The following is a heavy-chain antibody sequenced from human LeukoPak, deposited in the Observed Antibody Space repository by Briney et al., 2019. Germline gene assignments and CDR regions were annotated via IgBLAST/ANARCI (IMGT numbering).Heavy chain of an antibody. V-gene: IGHV3-11*04. CDR3: AKDYSSGWMEY. D-gene: IGHD6-19*01. CDR2: ISSSGSTI. Sequence: TGGSLRLSCAASGFTFSDNYMSWIRQAPGKGLEWVSYISSSGSTIYYADSVKGRFTISRDNAKNSLYLQMNSLRAEDTAVYYCAKDYSSGWMEYWGQGTLVTVSS. CDR1: GFTFSDNY. J-gene: IGHJ4*02.